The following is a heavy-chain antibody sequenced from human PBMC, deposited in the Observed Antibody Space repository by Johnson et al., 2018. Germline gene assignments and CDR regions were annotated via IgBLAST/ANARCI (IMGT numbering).Heavy chain of an antibody. V-gene: IGHV1-69*12. Sequence: QVQLVQSGAEVKKPGSSXKVSCKASGGTFSSYAISWVRQAPGQGLEWMGGIIPIFGTANYAQKFQGRVTITADESTSPAHMELSSLGSEDTAVYYRSRDDFRASNETDIGYCTNGVCYGNYYYYYMDVWGKGTTVTVSS. D-gene: IGHD2-8*01. CDR1: GGTFSSYA. CDR2: IIPIFGTA. CDR3: SRDDFRASNETDIGYCTNGVCYGNYYYYYMDV. J-gene: IGHJ6*03.